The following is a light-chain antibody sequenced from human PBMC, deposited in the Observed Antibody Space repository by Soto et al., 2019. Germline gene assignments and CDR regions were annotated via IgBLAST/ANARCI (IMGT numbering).Light chain of an antibody. J-gene: IGKJ2*01. CDR3: HQYDDGPYT. Sequence: EIVMTQSPATLSVSPGERATVSCRASQSVSSNVAWYQQVPGQTPRLLIYGASTRATGIPVRFSGSGSGTEFTLTISSLQSEDFAVYYCHQYDDGPYTFGQGTKVDI. CDR1: QSVSSN. V-gene: IGKV3-15*01. CDR2: GAS.